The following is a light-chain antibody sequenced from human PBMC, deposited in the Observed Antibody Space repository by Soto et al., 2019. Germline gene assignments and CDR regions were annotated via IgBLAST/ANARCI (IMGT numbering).Light chain of an antibody. J-gene: IGKJ4*01. CDR1: QSVGNN. V-gene: IGKV3-11*01. CDR3: QQHAHWPLT. Sequence: EIVLTQSPATLSLSPGERATLSCRASQSVGNNLAWYQHKSGQAPGLLIYEASTRATGIPARFSGSGSGTDFTLTISSLEPEDFAVYYCQQHAHWPLTFGGGTKVEIK. CDR2: EAS.